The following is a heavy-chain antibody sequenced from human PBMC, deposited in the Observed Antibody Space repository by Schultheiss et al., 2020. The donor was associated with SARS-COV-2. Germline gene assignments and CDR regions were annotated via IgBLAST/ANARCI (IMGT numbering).Heavy chain of an antibody. V-gene: IGHV3-9*01. D-gene: IGHD3-16*02. CDR1: GFTFYDYA. J-gene: IGHJ3*02. Sequence: GGSLRLSCAASGFTFYDYAMHWVRQVPGRGLEWVSGISWNSGSIGYADSVKGRFTISRDNAKNSLYLQMNSLRAEDTALYYCAVGLGELSGDAFDIWGQGTMVTVSS. CDR3: AVGLGELSGDAFDI. CDR2: ISWNSGSI.